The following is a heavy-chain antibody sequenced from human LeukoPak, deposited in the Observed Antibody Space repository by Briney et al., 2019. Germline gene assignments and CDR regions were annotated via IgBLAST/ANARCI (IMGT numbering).Heavy chain of an antibody. CDR3: ARGDFDWLLSLWDAFDI. CDR1: GGSFSGYY. Sequence: PSETLSLTCAVYGGSFSGYYWSWIRQPPGKGLEWIGEINHSGSTNYNPSLKSRVTISVDTSKNQFSLKLSSVTAADTAVYYCARGDFDWLLSLWDAFDIWGQGTMVTVSS. V-gene: IGHV4-34*01. D-gene: IGHD3-9*01. CDR2: INHSGST. J-gene: IGHJ3*02.